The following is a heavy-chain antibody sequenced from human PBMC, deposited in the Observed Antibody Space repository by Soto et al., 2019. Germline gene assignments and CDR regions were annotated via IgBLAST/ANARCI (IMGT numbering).Heavy chain of an antibody. CDR3: AIEPKIFAS. CDR1: GYNFTSYG. J-gene: IGHJ4*02. CDR2: ISAYNGNT. Sequence: QVQLVQSGAEVKKPGASLKVSCKASGYNFTSYGISWVRQAPGRGLEWMGWISAYNGNTKYEQKLQGRVTMTTDTSTSTAYMELRSLRSDVTAVYSWAIEPKIFASWGQGTLVTVSS. V-gene: IGHV1-18*01.